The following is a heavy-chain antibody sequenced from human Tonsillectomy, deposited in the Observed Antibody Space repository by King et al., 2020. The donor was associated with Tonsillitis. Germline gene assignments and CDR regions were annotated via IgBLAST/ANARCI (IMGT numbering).Heavy chain of an antibody. D-gene: IGHD5-18*01. CDR1: GGSISSSSYS. CDR2: IYYRGST. J-gene: IGHJ4*02. V-gene: IGHV4-39*07. Sequence: QLQESGPGLVKPSETLSLTCTVSGGSISSSSYSWGWIRQPPGKGLEWIVTIYYRGSTYYNPSLKSRVTVSVDTSKNQFSLKLSSVTAADTAVYYCASTPWIQLSGFDYWGQGALVTVSS. CDR3: ASTPWIQLSGFDY.